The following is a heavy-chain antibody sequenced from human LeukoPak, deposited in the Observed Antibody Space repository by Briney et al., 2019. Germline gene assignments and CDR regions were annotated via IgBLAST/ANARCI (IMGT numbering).Heavy chain of an antibody. V-gene: IGHV4-59*01. CDR2: IYYSGST. D-gene: IGHD4-17*01. CDR1: GGSISTYY. Sequence: SETLSLTCTVSGGSISTYYWNWIRQPPGKGLEWIGYIYYSGSTNYNPSLKSRVTISVDTSKNQFSLKLSSVTAAAPAVYYCARADYGDYSIDPWGQGTLVTVSS. CDR3: ARADYGDYSIDP. J-gene: IGHJ5*02.